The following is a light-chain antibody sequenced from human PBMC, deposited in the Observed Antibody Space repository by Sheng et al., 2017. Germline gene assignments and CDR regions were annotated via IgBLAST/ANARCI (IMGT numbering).Light chain of an antibody. Sequence: DIQMTQSPSTLSASVGDRVTITCRASQSISSWLTWYQQKPGKVPQLLIYKASKIESGVPSRFSGNGSGTEFTLTISSLQPADFATYYCQQYDGYPWTFGQGTKVDLK. J-gene: IGKJ1*01. CDR1: QSISSW. CDR3: QQYDGYPWT. CDR2: KAS. V-gene: IGKV1-5*03.